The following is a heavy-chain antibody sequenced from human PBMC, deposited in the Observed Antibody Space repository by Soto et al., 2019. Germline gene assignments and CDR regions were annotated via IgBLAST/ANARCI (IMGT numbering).Heavy chain of an antibody. J-gene: IGHJ6*02. CDR2: ISTYTGNT. CDR1: GYTFTNYD. Sequence: QVHLVQSGAEVKKPGASVKVSCKASGYTFTNYDINWVRQAPGQGLEWMGWISTYTGNTNYAQKLQRRVTITPDTSMSTAYMELRSRRSDDTAVYYCARGYYYGSGRPTPGGMDVWGQGTTVTVSS. V-gene: IGHV1-18*01. CDR3: ARGYYYGSGRPTPGGMDV. D-gene: IGHD3-10*01.